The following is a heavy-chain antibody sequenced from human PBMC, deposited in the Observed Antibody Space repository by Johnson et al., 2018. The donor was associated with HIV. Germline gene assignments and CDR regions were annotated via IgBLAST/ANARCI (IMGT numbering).Heavy chain of an antibody. D-gene: IGHD6-13*01. V-gene: IGHV3-7*03. J-gene: IGHJ3*02. CDR2: IKCDGSEK. Sequence: VQLVESGGGVVQPGRSLRLSCAASGFTFSSYAMHWVRQAPGKGLEWVADIKCDGSEKYDVDSVKGRFTISRDNAKNSLYLQMNSLRVEDTAVYYCARDQAGRGDAFDIWGQGTMVTVSS. CDR3: ARDQAGRGDAFDI. CDR1: GFTFSSYA.